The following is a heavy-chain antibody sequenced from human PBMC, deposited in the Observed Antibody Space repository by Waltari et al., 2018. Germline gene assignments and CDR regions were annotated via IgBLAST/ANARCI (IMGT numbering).Heavy chain of an antibody. CDR3: ARGIAAAGRWFDP. D-gene: IGHD6-13*01. CDR2: IYYSGST. Sequence: QVQLQESGPGLVTPSETLSLTCTVSGGSISSYYWSWSRQPPGKGLEWIGYIYYSGSTNYNPSLKSRVTISVDTSKNQFSLKLSSVTAADTAVYYCARGIAAAGRWFDPWGQGTLVTVSS. V-gene: IGHV4-59*01. CDR1: GGSISSYY. J-gene: IGHJ5*02.